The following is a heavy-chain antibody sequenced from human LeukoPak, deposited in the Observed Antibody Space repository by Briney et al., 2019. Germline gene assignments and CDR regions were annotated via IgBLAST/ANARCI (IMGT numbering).Heavy chain of an antibody. J-gene: IGHJ6*02. Sequence: GGSLRLSCAISGFTVSSNYMSWVRQAPGKGLEWVSVIYSGGSTYYVDSVKGRFTISRDNSNNTLYLQMNSLRAEDTAVYYCAKDLSLSFCTSSSCPKYYYGMDVWGQGTTVTVSS. D-gene: IGHD2-2*01. CDR2: IYSGGST. CDR3: AKDLSLSFCTSSSCPKYYYGMDV. CDR1: GFTVSSNY. V-gene: IGHV3-53*01.